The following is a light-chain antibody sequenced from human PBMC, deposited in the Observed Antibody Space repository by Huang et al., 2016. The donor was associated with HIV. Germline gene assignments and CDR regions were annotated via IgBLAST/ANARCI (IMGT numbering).Light chain of an antibody. J-gene: IGKJ1*01. Sequence: DIQMTQSPSSLSASVGDTVTITCRASQSIGNKVHLYQQKPGKAPHLLIYKASNLQSVVPSRFSGSGSGTDFTLTIRGLQPEDFAVYYCQQSYSSWWTFGQGTKVEI. CDR3: QQSYSSWWT. V-gene: IGKV1-39*01. CDR1: QSIGNK. CDR2: KAS.